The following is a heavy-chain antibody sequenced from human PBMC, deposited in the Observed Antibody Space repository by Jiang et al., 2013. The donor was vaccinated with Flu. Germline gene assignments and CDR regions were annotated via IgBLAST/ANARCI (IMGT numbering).Heavy chain of an antibody. V-gene: IGHV3-33*08. D-gene: IGHD3-3*01. CDR3: ARGARFLEWLLSGMDV. CDR2: IFYDGSNK. J-gene: IGHJ6*01. CDR1: GFTFSNYG. Sequence: VQLVESGGGVVQPGRSLRLSCAASGFTFSNYGMHWVRQAPGKGLEWVAVIFYDGSNKYYADSVKGRFIISRDNFQDTLYLQMNSLRAEDTAVYYCARGARFLEWLLSGMDV.